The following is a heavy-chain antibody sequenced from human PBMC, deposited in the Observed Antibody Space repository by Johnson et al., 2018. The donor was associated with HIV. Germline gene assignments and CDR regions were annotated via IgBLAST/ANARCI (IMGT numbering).Heavy chain of an antibody. CDR3: ARGGFDIVGGTIGWSAFDI. CDR1: EFSFSTYA. J-gene: IGHJ3*02. CDR2: ISYDGVNK. V-gene: IGHV3-30*04. Sequence: QVQLVESGGGVVQPGRSLRLSCAASEFSFSTYALHWVRQAPGEGLEWVAVISYDGVNKYYADSVKGRFTVSRDNSKNTLYLQMTSLRTEDPAVYYRARGGFDIVGGTIGWSAFDIWGQGTMVTVSS. D-gene: IGHD1-26*01.